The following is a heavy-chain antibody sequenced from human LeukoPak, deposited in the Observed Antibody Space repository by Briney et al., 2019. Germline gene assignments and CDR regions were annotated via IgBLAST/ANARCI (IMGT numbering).Heavy chain of an antibody. Sequence: GGSLRLSCAASGFTFDDYAMHWVRQAPGKGLEWVSGISWNSGFIAYADSVKGRFTISRDNAKNSLYLKMNSLKPEDMALYYCAKGADYVGEDYFDYWGQGILVTVSS. J-gene: IGHJ4*02. V-gene: IGHV3-9*03. D-gene: IGHD3-16*01. CDR2: ISWNSGFI. CDR3: AKGADYVGEDYFDY. CDR1: GFTFDDYA.